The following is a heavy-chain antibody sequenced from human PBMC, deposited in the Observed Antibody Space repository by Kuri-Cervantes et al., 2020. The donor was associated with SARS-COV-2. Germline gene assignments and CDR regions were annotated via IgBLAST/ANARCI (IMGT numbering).Heavy chain of an antibody. CDR2: ISSSSSCI. Sequence: GESLKISCAASGFTFSSYSMNWVRQAPGKGLEWVSSISSSSSCIYYADSVKGRFTISRDNAKNSLYLQMNSLRAEDTAVYYCARDMGGGYSYGSEDHWGQGTLVTVSS. CDR1: GFTFSSYS. V-gene: IGHV3-21*01. CDR3: ARDMGGGYSYGSEDH. D-gene: IGHD5-18*01. J-gene: IGHJ4*02.